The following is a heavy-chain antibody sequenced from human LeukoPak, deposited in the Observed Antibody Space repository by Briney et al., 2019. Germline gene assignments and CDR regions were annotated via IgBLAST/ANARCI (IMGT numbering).Heavy chain of an antibody. CDR3: AHYDRPGWDAFDI. J-gene: IGHJ3*02. V-gene: IGHV4-59*01. Sequence: SETLSLACTVSGGSISSYYWSWIRQSPGKGLECIGYISSSGSTNYNPSLKSRVTISVDTSKNQFSLRLTSVTAADTAVYYCAHYDRPGWDAFDIWGQGTMVTVSS. CDR2: ISSSGST. CDR1: GGSISSYY. D-gene: IGHD4-17*01.